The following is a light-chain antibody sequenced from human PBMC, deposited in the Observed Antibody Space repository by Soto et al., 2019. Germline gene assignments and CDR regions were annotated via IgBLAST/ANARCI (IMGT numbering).Light chain of an antibody. V-gene: IGKV1-5*03. J-gene: IGKJ5*01. CDR2: KAS. CDR1: QTISSW. CDR3: QRCDNARRIT. Sequence: DIQMTQSPSTLSGSVGDRVTITCRASQTISSWLAWYQQKPGKAPKLLIYKASTLASGVPSRFRGSGSGTDFTLTIRSLQTEDVATYYCQRCDNARRITFGQGTRLEIK.